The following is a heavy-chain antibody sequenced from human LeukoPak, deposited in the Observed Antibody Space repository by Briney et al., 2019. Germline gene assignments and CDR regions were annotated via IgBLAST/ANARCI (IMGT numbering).Heavy chain of an antibody. CDR2: INWNGGST. D-gene: IGHD4-23*01. CDR1: GFTFDDYG. V-gene: IGHV3-20*04. CDR3: ARGEDYGGNDYYFDS. J-gene: IGHJ4*02. Sequence: AGGSLRLSCAASGFTFDDYGMSWVRQAPGKGLEWVSGINWNGGSTAYADSVKGRFTSSRVNAKNSPYLQMNSLRAEDTALYYCARGEDYGGNDYYFDSWGQGTLVTVSS.